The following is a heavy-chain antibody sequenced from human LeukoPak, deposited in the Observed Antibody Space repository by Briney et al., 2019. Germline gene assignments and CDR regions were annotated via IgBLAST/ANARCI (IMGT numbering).Heavy chain of an antibody. CDR3: ARGAPVAAKTFDI. J-gene: IGHJ3*02. Sequence: SETLSLTCAVYGGSFSGYYWSWIHQPPGKGLEWIGEINHSGSTNYNPSLKSRVTISVDTSKNQFSLKLSSVTAADTAVYYCARGAPVAAKTFDIWGQGTMVTVSS. D-gene: IGHD2-15*01. CDR1: GGSFSGYY. V-gene: IGHV4-34*01. CDR2: INHSGST.